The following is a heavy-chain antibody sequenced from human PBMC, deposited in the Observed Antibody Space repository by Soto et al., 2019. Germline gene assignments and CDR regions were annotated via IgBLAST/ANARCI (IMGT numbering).Heavy chain of an antibody. J-gene: IGHJ4*02. CDR3: ARDSSGSLNY. D-gene: IGHD6-19*01. V-gene: IGHV4-4*02. Sequence: SEPMSLTCAVSSGSISSSNWWSWVRQPPGKGLEWNGEIYHSGSTNYNPSLKSRVTISVDKSKNQFSLKLSSVTAADTAVYYCARDSSGSLNYWGQGTLVTVSS. CDR2: IYHSGST. CDR1: SGSISSSNW.